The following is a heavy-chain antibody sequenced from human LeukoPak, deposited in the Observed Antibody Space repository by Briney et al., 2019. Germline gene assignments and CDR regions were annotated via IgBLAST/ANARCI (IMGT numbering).Heavy chain of an antibody. CDR1: GFTFSSYA. CDR3: AKLSIAAHLGDY. Sequence: GGSLRLSCAASGFTFSSYAMSWVRQAPGKGLEWVSAISGSGGSTYYADSMKGRFTISRDNSKNTLYLQMNSLRAEDTAVYYCAKLSIAAHLGDYWGQGTLVTVSS. CDR2: ISGSGGST. D-gene: IGHD6-6*01. J-gene: IGHJ4*02. V-gene: IGHV3-23*01.